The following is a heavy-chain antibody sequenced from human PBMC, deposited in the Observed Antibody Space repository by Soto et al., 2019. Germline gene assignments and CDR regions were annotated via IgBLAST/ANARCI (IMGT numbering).Heavy chain of an antibody. J-gene: IGHJ5*02. CDR3: ARMSRDGYPKGFDP. CDR1: GGSFSGYY. Sequence: PSETLSLTCAVYGGSFSGYYWSWIRQPPGKGLEWIGEINHSGSTNYNPSLKSRVTISVDTSKNQFSLKLSSVTAADTAVYYCARMSRDGYPKGFDPWGQGTLVTVSS. D-gene: IGHD5-12*01. V-gene: IGHV4-34*01. CDR2: INHSGST.